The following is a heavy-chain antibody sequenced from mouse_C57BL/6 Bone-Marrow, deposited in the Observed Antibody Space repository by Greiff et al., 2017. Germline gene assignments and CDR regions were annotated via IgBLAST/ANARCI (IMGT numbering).Heavy chain of an antibody. CDR1: GFTFSSYA. CDR2: ISDGGSYT. V-gene: IGHV5-4*01. CDR3: ARGYYDDY. J-gene: IGHJ2*01. D-gene: IGHD2-4*01. Sequence: EVQGVDSGGGLVKPGGSLKLSCAASGFTFSSYAMSWVRQTPEKRLEWVATISDGGSYTYYPDNVKGRFPISRDNAKNNLYLQMSHLKSEDTAMYYCARGYYDDYWGQGTTLTVSS.